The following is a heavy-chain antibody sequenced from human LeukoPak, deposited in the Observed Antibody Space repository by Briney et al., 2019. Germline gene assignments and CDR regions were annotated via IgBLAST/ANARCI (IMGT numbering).Heavy chain of an antibody. J-gene: IGHJ4*02. V-gene: IGHV1-3*01. D-gene: IGHD6-19*01. Sequence: GAPVKVSCKASGYTFTSYAMHWVRQAPGQRLEWMGWINAGNGNTKYSQKFQGRVTITRDTSASTAYMELSSLRSEDTAVYYCARSRARGSSGWNDYWGQGTLVTVSS. CDR2: INAGNGNT. CDR3: ARSRARGSSGWNDY. CDR1: GYTFTSYA.